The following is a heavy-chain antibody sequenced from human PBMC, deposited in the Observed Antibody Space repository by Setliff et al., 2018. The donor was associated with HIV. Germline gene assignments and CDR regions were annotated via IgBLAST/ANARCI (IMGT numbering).Heavy chain of an antibody. D-gene: IGHD6-13*01. CDR1: GGSFNTYT. J-gene: IGHJ1*01. CDR3: ATDPGYSSTWYSESFQH. Sequence: SVKVSCKASGGSFNTYTITWLRQAPGQGLEWMGNIIPILGTANYAQKFQDRVTISTDESTSTAYMELSSLRSEDTAVYYCATDPGYSSTWYSESFQHWGQGTVVTVSS. V-gene: IGHV1-69*16. CDR2: IIPILGTA.